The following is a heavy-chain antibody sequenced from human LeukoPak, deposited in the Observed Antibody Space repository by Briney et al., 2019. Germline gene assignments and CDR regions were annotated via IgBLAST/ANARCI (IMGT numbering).Heavy chain of an antibody. CDR3: ARISLGAIWGYYYGMDV. D-gene: IGHD1-26*01. J-gene: IGHJ6*02. Sequence: GASVKVSCKASGGTFSSSSISWVRQAPGQGLEWMGGIIPIFGTANYAQKFQGRVTITADESTSTAYMELSSLRSEDTAVFYCARISLGAIWGYYYGMDVWGQGTTVTVSS. V-gene: IGHV1-69*13. CDR1: GGTFSSSS. CDR2: IIPIFGTA.